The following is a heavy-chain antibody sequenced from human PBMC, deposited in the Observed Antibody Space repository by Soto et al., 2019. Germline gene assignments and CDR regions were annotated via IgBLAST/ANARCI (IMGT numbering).Heavy chain of an antibody. D-gene: IGHD5-12*01. Sequence: QVQLVQSGAEVKKPGSSVKVSCKASGGTFSSYAISWVRQAPGQGLEWMGGIIPIFGTANYAQKFQGRVTITTAETTTXAYMVLRSLRSEDTAVYYWARVGDGYNSGRQPDDYWGQGTLVTVSS. CDR1: GGTFSSYA. CDR3: ARVGDGYNSGRQPDDY. J-gene: IGHJ4*02. V-gene: IGHV1-69*05. CDR2: IIPIFGTA.